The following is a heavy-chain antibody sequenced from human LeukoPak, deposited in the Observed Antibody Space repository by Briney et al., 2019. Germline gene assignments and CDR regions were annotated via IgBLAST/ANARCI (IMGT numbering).Heavy chain of an antibody. CDR3: ARGRVDSYGFLLEDY. J-gene: IGHJ4*02. Sequence: KPSETLSLTCTVAGGSISSYYWSWVRQPPGKGLEWIGYISYSGYTDYNPSLKSRVTISLDTSKNQFSLKLSSVTAADTAVYYCARGRVDSYGFLLEDYWGQGTLVTVSS. CDR1: GGSISSYY. V-gene: IGHV4-59*08. CDR2: ISYSGYT. D-gene: IGHD5-18*01.